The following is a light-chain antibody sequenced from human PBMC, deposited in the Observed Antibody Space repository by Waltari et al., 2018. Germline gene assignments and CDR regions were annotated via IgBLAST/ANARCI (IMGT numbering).Light chain of an antibody. V-gene: IGKV3-20*01. J-gene: IGKJ1*01. Sequence: EIVLTQSPGTLSFSPGERATLSCRASQSVGRYLAWYQQKPGQDPRLLIYDASTRATGIPDRFSGSGSGTDFSLTISRLESEDFAVYYCQKYVNLPATFGQGTKVEIK. CDR3: QKYVNLPAT. CDR1: QSVGRY. CDR2: DAS.